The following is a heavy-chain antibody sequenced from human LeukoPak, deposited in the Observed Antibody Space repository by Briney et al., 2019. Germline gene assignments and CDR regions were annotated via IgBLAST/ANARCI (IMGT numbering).Heavy chain of an antibody. J-gene: IGHJ5*02. D-gene: IGHD5-24*01. CDR2: IYYSGST. V-gene: IGHV4-31*03. CDR1: GGSISSGGYY. CDR3: ARSRRVGWFDP. Sequence: SETLSLTCTVSGGSISSGGYYWSWIRQHPGKGLEWIGYIYYSGSTYYNPSLKSRVTISVDMSKNQFSLKLSSVTAADTAVYYCARSRRVGWFDPWGQGTLVTVSS.